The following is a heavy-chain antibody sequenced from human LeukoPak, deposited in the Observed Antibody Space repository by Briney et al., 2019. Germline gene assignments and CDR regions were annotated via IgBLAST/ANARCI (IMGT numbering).Heavy chain of an antibody. D-gene: IGHD6-13*01. J-gene: IGHJ5*02. V-gene: IGHV1-18*01. CDR3: ARGLARKGGIAAVWVWFDP. CDR2: ISPYNGNT. CDR1: GYTFRSYG. Sequence: ASVKVSCKASGYTFRSYGFSWVRQAPGQGLEWMGWISPYNGNTNYAQRLQGRVTMTTDTSTSTAYMELRSLRSDDTAVYYCARGLARKGGIAAVWVWFDPWGQGTLVTVSS.